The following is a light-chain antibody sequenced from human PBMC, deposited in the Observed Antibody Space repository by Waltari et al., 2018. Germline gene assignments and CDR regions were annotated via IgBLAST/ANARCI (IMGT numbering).Light chain of an antibody. Sequence: QSALTQPASVSGSPGQAIIIPCTGTGSDGGGYDYVSWYQQYPGKAPRLIIYDVYNRPSGVSNRFSGSKSDNTASLTISGLQAEDESVYYCSSYTSSGVVFGGGTKLTVL. CDR1: GSDGGGYDY. V-gene: IGLV2-14*01. J-gene: IGLJ2*01. CDR2: DVY. CDR3: SSYTSSGVV.